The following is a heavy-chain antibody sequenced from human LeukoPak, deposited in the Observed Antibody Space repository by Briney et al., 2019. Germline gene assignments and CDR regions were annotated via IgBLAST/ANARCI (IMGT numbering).Heavy chain of an antibody. CDR2: ISAYNGNT. V-gene: IGHV1-18*01. Sequence: GASVKVSCKASGYTFTSYGISWVRQAPGQGLEWMGWISAYNGNTNYAQKLQGRVTMTTDTSTSTAYMELRSLRSDDTAVYYCARAGGWLGELLDPYYYYYYMDVWGKGTTVTISS. D-gene: IGHD3-10*01. CDR1: GYTFTSYG. CDR3: ARAGGWLGELLDPYYYYYYMDV. J-gene: IGHJ6*03.